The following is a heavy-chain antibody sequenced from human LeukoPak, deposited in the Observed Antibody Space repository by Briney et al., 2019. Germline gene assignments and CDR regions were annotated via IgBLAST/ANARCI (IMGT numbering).Heavy chain of an antibody. CDR1: GGTFSSYA. V-gene: IGHV1-8*02. CDR3: TRSGFGAGVHFDF. J-gene: IGHJ4*02. CDR2: MNPNSGDT. D-gene: IGHD3-10*01. Sequence: ASVKVSCKASGGTFSSYAISWVRQAPGQGLEWMGWMNPNSGDTDYVLKFRGKVTMTRDTSISTAYMELSSLTYEDSAMYYCTRSGFGAGVHFDFWGQGTPVTVSS.